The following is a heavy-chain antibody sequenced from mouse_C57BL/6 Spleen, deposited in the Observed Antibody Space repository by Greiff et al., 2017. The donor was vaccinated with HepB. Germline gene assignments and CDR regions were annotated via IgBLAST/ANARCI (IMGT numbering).Heavy chain of an antibody. CDR1: GYTFTSYW. V-gene: IGHV1-50*01. J-gene: IGHJ1*03. CDR3: ARRLPYWYFDV. Sequence: VQLQQPGAELVKPGASVKLSCKASGYTFTSYWMQWVKQRPGQGLEWIGEIDPSDSYTNYNQKFKGKATLTVDTSSSTAYMQRSSLTSEDSAVYYCARRLPYWYFDVWGTGTTVTVSS. CDR2: IDPSDSYT. D-gene: IGHD1-2*01.